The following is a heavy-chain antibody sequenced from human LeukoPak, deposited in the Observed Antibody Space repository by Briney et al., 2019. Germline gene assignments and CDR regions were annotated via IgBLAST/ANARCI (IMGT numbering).Heavy chain of an antibody. Sequence: SETLSLTCTVSGGSISSYYWSWIRQPPGKGLEWIGYIYYIGSTNYNPSLKSRVTISVDTSKNQFSLKLSSVTAADTAIYYCVGTPSIAVTGTLWWFDPWGQGTPVTVSS. CDR3: VGTPSIAVTGTLWWFDP. D-gene: IGHD6-6*01. CDR2: IYYIGST. J-gene: IGHJ5*02. CDR1: GGSISSYY. V-gene: IGHV4-59*01.